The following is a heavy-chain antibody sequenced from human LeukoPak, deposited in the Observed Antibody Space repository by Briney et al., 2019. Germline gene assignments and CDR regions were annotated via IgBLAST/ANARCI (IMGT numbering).Heavy chain of an antibody. CDR1: GFTFSSYG. J-gene: IGHJ6*02. V-gene: IGHV3-30*18. CDR2: ISYDGSNK. Sequence: PGRSLRLSCAASGFTFSSYGMHWVRQAPGKGLEWVAVISYDGSNKYYADSVKGRFTISRDNSKNTLYLQMNSLRAEDTAVYYCAKGFSGPGTGYYYYGMDVWGQGTTVTVSS. D-gene: IGHD1-26*01. CDR3: AKGFSGPGTGYYYYGMDV.